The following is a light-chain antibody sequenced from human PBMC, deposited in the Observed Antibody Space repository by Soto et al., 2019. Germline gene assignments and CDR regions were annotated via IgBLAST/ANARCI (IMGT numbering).Light chain of an antibody. CDR1: QSISTTY. CDR3: QQYGSSSWT. Sequence: EIVLTQSPGTLSLSPGEGATLSCRASQSISTTYLAWYQQKPGQAPRLLIYGASSRATGIPDRFSGSGSETDFTLTISRLEPEDFAVYDCQQYGSSSWTFGQGTKVDIK. V-gene: IGKV3-20*01. J-gene: IGKJ1*01. CDR2: GAS.